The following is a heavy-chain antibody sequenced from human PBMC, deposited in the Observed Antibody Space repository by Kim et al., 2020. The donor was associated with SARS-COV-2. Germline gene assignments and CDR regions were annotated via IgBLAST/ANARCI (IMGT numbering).Heavy chain of an antibody. Sequence: ASVKVSCKASGYTFTSYYMHWVRQAPGQGLEWMGIINPSGGSTSYAQKFQGRVTMTRDTSTSTVYMELSSLRSEETAVYYCARDPRFLEWLFPEEANWFDPWGQGTLVTVSS. D-gene: IGHD3-3*01. CDR1: GYTFTSYY. J-gene: IGHJ5*02. CDR2: INPSGGST. V-gene: IGHV1-46*01. CDR3: ARDPRFLEWLFPEEANWFDP.